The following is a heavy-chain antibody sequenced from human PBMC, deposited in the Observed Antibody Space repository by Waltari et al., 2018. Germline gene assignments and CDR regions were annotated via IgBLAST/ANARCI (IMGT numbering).Heavy chain of an antibody. CDR3: ATQSGLVAPDAFDI. CDR1: GYTFPGYY. Sequence: QVRLVQSGAEVKKPGASVKVSCKASGYTFPGYYMHWVRQAPGQGLEWMGWINPNSGGTNYAQKFQGRVTMTRDTSISTAYMELSRLRSDDTAVYYCATQSGLVAPDAFDIWGQGTMVTVSS. CDR2: INPNSGGT. J-gene: IGHJ3*02. D-gene: IGHD2-8*02. V-gene: IGHV1-2*02.